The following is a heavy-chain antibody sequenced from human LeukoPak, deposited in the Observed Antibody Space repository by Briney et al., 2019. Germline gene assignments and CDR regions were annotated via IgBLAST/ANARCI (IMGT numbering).Heavy chain of an antibody. CDR1: GFTFSSYS. CDR2: IKSKTDGGTT. Sequence: GGSLRLSCAASGFTFSSYSMNWVRQAPGKGLEWVGRIKSKTDGGTTDYAAPVKGRFTISRDDSKNTLYLQMNSLKTEDTAVYYCTTDLVLVDTSYWGQGTLVTVSS. D-gene: IGHD5-18*01. CDR3: TTDLVLVDTSY. J-gene: IGHJ4*02. V-gene: IGHV3-15*01.